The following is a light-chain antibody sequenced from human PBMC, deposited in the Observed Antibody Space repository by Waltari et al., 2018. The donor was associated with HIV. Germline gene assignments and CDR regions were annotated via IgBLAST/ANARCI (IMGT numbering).Light chain of an antibody. J-gene: IGLJ2*01. CDR1: NIGSKS. Sequence: SYVLPQPPSVSVSPGQTARITCGGNNIGSKSMYWYQHMPGQAPDLVVYADDDRPSGIPERFSGSNSGNTATLSISRVEAGDEADYYCQVWDSSRDLVVFGGGTKLTVL. CDR2: ADD. CDR3: QVWDSSRDLVV. V-gene: IGLV3-21*02.